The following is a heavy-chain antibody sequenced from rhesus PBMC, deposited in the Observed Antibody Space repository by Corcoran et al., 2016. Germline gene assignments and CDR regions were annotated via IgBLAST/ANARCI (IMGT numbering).Heavy chain of an antibody. CDR2: INGDSGTT. J-gene: IGHJ4*01. CDR1: VASISGFW. V-gene: IGHV4-80*01. CDR3: ARGGYGSSYH. D-gene: IGHD4-29*01. Sequence: QVQLQESGPGLVKPSETLSLPCAVSVASISGFWWTWLRQPPGKGREWIGEINGDSGTTYYNASLKSRVTISKDASQNQFSLKLSSMTAADTAVYFCARGGYGSSYHWGQGVLVTVSS.